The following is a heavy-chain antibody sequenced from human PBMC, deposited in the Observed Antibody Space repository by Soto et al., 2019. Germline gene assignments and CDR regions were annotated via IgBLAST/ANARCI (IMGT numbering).Heavy chain of an antibody. V-gene: IGHV4-59*08. J-gene: IGHJ2*01. CDR2: IYYSGST. CDR3: ARILTTVVTPRWYFDL. Sequence: QVQLQESGPGLVKPSETLSLTCTVSGGSISSYYSSWIRQPPGKGLEWIGYIYYSGSTNYNPSLKSRVTISVDTYKKQFSLMLRSLTAADTAVYYCARILTTVVTPRWYFDLWGRGTLVTVSS. CDR1: GGSISSYY. D-gene: IGHD4-17*01.